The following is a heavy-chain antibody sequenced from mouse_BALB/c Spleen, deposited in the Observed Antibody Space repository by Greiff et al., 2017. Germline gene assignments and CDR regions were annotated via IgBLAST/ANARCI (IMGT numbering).Heavy chain of an antibody. V-gene: IGHV3-6*02. CDR2: ISYDGSN. Sequence: EVQLVESGPGLVKPSQSLSLTCSVTGYSITSGYYWNWIRQFPGNKLEWMGYISYDGSNNYNPSLKNRISITRDTSKNQFFLKLNSVTTEDTATYYCARHDYAYYAMDYWGQGTSVTVSS. CDR1: GYSITSGYY. J-gene: IGHJ4*01. D-gene: IGHD2-4*01. CDR3: ARHDYAYYAMDY.